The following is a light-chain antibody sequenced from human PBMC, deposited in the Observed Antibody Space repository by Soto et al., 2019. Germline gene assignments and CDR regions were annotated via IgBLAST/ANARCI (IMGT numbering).Light chain of an antibody. CDR2: KPS. J-gene: IGKJ4*01. CDR3: QQYRSYPLT. Sequence: DIQMTHSPSTLSASVGDRVIITCRASQSISTWLAWYQQKPAKAPKVVIYKPSSLESGAPSRFSGSGSGTEFTLTISSLQPDDFATYYCQQYRSYPLTFGGGTKVEI. V-gene: IGKV1-5*03. CDR1: QSISTW.